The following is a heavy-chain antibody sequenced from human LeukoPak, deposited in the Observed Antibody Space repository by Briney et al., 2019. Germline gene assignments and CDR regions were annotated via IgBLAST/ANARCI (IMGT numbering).Heavy chain of an antibody. CDR1: TFTFSTYA. V-gene: IGHV3-23*01. CDR3: AKDGLVYDYVWGSYLDY. Sequence: GGSLRLSCAASTFTFSTYAMLWVRQAPGKGLEWVSTISGSGSDTHYADSVKGRFTISRDNSRDTLHLQMNSLRAEDTAVYYCAKDGLVYDYVWGSYLDYWGQGTLVTVSS. D-gene: IGHD3-16*01. J-gene: IGHJ4*02. CDR2: ISGSGSDT.